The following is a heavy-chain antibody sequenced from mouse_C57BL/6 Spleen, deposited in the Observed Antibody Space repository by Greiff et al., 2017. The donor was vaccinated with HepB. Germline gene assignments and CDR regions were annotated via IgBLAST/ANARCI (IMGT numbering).Heavy chain of an antibody. CDR3: TGPEAWFAY. V-gene: IGHV6-3*01. Sequence: EVKLQESGGGLVQPGGSMKLSCVASGFTFSNYWMNWVRQSPEKGLEWVAQIRLKSDNYATHYAESVKGRFTISRDDSKSSVYLQMNNLRAEDTGIYYCTGPEAWFAYWGQGTLVTVSA. CDR1: GFTFSNYW. CDR2: IRLKSDNYAT. J-gene: IGHJ3*01.